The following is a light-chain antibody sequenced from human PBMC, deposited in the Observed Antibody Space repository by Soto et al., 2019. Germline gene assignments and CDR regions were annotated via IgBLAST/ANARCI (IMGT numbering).Light chain of an antibody. J-gene: IGKJ1*01. CDR3: QQYNNWPRP. CDR2: DAS. V-gene: IGKV3-11*01. Sequence: EIVSTMSPAALSLSPRERAVLSCSTSQSVGTYLAWYQQKPGQAPRLLIYDASNRATGIPARFGGSGSGTEFTLTISSLQSEDFAVYYCQQYNNWPRPVGQGTKVDI. CDR1: QSVGTY.